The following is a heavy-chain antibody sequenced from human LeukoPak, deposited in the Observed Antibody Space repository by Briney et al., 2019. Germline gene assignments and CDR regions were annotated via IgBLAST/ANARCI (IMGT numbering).Heavy chain of an antibody. J-gene: IGHJ4*02. CDR3: AKDSTPYCSSTSCYQADFDY. D-gene: IGHD2-2*01. CDR1: GFTFSGYP. V-gene: IGHV3-30-3*02. Sequence: QSGGSLRLSCAASGFTFSGYPIHWVRQAPGKGLEWVAVISYDGSNKYYADSVKGRFTISRDNSKNTLYLQMNSLRAEDTAVYYCAKDSTPYCSSTSCYQADFDYWGQGTLVTVSS. CDR2: ISYDGSNK.